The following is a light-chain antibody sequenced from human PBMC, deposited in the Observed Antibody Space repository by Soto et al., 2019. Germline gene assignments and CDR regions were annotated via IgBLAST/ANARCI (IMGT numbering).Light chain of an antibody. J-gene: IGLJ2*01. Sequence: QSVLTQPPSVSGAPGQRVTISCTGSSSNIGAGFDVHWYQHLPGAAPKLLIYGYINRPSGVPDRVSGSKSGTSASLAITGLQAEDEADYYCQSYDSSLSCVVFGGGTKLTVL. CDR2: GYI. CDR1: SSNIGAGFD. V-gene: IGLV1-40*01. CDR3: QSYDSSLSCVV.